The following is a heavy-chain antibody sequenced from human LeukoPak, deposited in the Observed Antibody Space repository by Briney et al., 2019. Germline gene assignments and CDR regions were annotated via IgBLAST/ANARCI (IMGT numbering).Heavy chain of an antibody. D-gene: IGHD3-22*01. Sequence: GGSLRLSCAASGFTFSSYSMNWVRQAPGKGLEWVSSISSSSSYIYYADSVKGRFTISRDNAKNSLYLQMNSLRAEDTAVYYCARDPLRNYYESSGYHDYWGQGTLVTVSS. J-gene: IGHJ4*02. CDR1: GFTFSSYS. CDR3: ARDPLRNYYESSGYHDY. CDR2: ISSSSSYI. V-gene: IGHV3-21*01.